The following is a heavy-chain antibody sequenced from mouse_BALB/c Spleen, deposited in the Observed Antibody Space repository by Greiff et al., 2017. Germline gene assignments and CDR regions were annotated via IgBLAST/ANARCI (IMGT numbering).Heavy chain of an antibody. Sequence: EVKLMESGGGLVQPGGSRKLSCAASGFTFSSFGMHWVRQAPEKGLEWVAYISSGSSTIYYADTVKGRFTISRDNPKNTLFLQMTSLSSEDTAMYYCARSPPKWYFEVWGAGTTVTVSS. CDR2: ISSGSSTI. CDR1: GFTFSSFG. J-gene: IGHJ1*01. CDR3: ARSPPKWYFEV. D-gene: IGHD1-3*01. V-gene: IGHV5-17*02.